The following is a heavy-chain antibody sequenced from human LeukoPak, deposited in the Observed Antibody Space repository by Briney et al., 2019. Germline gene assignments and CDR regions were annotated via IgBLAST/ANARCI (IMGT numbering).Heavy chain of an antibody. D-gene: IGHD3-3*01. V-gene: IGHV1-69*13. CDR3: ARAWPRVVFGVVTLNWFDP. CDR2: IIPIFGTA. CDR1: GGTFSSYA. J-gene: IGHJ5*02. Sequence: AASVKVSCKASGGTFSSYAISWVRQAPGQGLEWMGGIIPIFGTANYAQKFQGRVTITADESTSTAYMELSSLRSEDTAVYYCARAWPRVVFGVVTLNWFDPWGQGTLVTVSS.